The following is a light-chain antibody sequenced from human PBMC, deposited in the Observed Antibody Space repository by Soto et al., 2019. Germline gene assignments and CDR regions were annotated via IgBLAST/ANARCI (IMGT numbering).Light chain of an antibody. Sequence: DIVLTQTPGTLSLSPGERATLSCRASQSFSSYLAWYQQKPGQAPRPLIYGASSRATGIPDRFSGSGSGTDFTLTISRLEPEDFAVYSCQQYANSPPTFGQGTKLEIK. CDR3: QQYANSPPT. V-gene: IGKV3-20*01. J-gene: IGKJ2*01. CDR2: GAS. CDR1: QSFSSY.